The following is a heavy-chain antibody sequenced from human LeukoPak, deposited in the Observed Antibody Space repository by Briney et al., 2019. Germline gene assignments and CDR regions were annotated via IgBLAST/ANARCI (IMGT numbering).Heavy chain of an antibody. CDR3: AKAPVTTCRGAFCYPFDY. J-gene: IGHJ4*02. Sequence: TGGSLRLSCAASGFTLSSYAMSWVRQAPGKGLEWVSAISDTGNTYHADSVKGRFTISRESSKNTLFLQMNRLRPEDAAVYYCAKAPVTTCRGAFCYPFDYWGLGTLVTVSS. CDR2: ISDTGNT. CDR1: GFTLSSYA. D-gene: IGHD2-15*01. V-gene: IGHV3-23*01.